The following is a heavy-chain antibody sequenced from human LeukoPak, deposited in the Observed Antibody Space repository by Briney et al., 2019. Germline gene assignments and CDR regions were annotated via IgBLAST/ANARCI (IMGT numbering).Heavy chain of an antibody. CDR3: VKEGIYLKSSLEE. CDR1: GFSFSDYG. V-gene: IGHV3-33*06. Sequence: PGGSLRLSCTTPGFSFSDYGMHWVRQAPGKGLEWLASVWYEERTKYYVDSVKGRFTISRDNSKNSIYLQMKSLGVDDTAIYYCVKEGIYLKSSLEEWGQGTLVTVSS. J-gene: IGHJ4*02. CDR2: VWYEERTK. D-gene: IGHD5-12*01.